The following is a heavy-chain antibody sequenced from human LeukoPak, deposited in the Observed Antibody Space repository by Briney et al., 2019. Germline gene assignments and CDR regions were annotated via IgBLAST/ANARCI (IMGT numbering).Heavy chain of an antibody. D-gene: IGHD5-18*01. J-gene: IGHJ4*02. CDR2: LYDDGST. CDR1: GFTVSSNY. CDR3: ARGYRGYFDY. Sequence: GGSLRLSCAASGFTVSSNYMSWVRQAPGKGLEWVSVLYDDGSTYYADSVKGRFTISRDNSKNTLYLQMNSLRAEDTAVYYCARGYRGYFDYWGQGTLVTVSS. V-gene: IGHV3-53*01.